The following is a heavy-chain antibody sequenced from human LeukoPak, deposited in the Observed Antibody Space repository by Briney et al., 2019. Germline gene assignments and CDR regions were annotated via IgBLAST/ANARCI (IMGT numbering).Heavy chain of an antibody. CDR1: GFTFSGYS. J-gene: IGHJ4*02. D-gene: IGHD3-10*01. CDR2: ISTGSSHI. Sequence: GGSLRLSCAASGFTFSGYSMNWVRQAPGKGLEWVSCISTGSSHIYYADSMKGRFTISRDNAKNSVYLQMNSLRDEDTAVYYCARGGNIDYWGQGTLVTVSS. CDR3: ARGGNIDY. V-gene: IGHV3-21*01.